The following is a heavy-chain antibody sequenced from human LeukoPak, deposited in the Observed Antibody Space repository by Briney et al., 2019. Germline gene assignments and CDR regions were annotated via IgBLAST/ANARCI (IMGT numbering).Heavy chain of an antibody. J-gene: IGHJ4*02. Sequence: GGSLRLSCAASGFTFSSYAMHWVRQAPGKGLEWVAVISYDGSNKYYADSVKGRFTISRDNSKNTLYLQMNSLRAEDTAVYYCARDSVRAGYFDYWGQGTLVTVSS. CDR1: GFTFSSYA. D-gene: IGHD3-10*01. CDR3: ARDSVRAGYFDY. CDR2: ISYDGSNK. V-gene: IGHV3-30*14.